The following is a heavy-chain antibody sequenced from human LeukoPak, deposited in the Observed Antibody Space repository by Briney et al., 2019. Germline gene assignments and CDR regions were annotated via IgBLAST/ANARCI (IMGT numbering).Heavy chain of an antibody. CDR2: IYHSGST. J-gene: IGHJ4*02. CDR1: GGSVSSSSFY. Sequence: QLQLQESGPGLVKPSETLSLTCTVSGGSVSSSSFYWGWIRQPPGKGLEWIGYIYHSGSTYYNPSLKSRVTISVDRSKNQFSLKLSSVTAADTAVYYCARDGDWRYFDYWGQGTLVTVSS. CDR3: ARDGDWRYFDY. D-gene: IGHD2-21*01. V-gene: IGHV4-39*07.